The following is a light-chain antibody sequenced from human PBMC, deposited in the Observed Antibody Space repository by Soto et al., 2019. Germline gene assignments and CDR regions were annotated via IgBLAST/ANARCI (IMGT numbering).Light chain of an antibody. V-gene: IGKV3-11*01. J-gene: IGKJ5*01. Sequence: EIVLTQSPATLSSFPGDRVTLSCRASQYINTRLAWYQHRPGQAPRLLIYQTSLRAAGIPARFSGSGSETDFTLTISSLEPEDFAVYYCQQRASWVTFGQGTRLEIK. CDR3: QQRASWVT. CDR2: QTS. CDR1: QYINTR.